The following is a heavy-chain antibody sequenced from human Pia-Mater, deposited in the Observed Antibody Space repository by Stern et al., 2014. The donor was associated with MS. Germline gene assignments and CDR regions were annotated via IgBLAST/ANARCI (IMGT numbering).Heavy chain of an antibody. CDR2: LIPFFGAT. Sequence: QDQLVQSGAEVKKPGSSVKVSCKASGDTFSSYALSWVRQAPGQGLEWMGGLIPFFGATRYAQKFQGRVTIPPEESTGTAFLELSSLTSEDTAVYYCALRRSYYVYWGQGTLVTVSS. V-gene: IGHV1-69*05. CDR3: ALRRSYYVY. CDR1: GDTFSSYA. D-gene: IGHD1-26*01. J-gene: IGHJ4*02.